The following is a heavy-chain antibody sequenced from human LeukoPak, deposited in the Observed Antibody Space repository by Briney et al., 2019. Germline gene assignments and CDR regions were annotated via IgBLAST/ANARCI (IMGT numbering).Heavy chain of an antibody. CDR1: GYSFTSYW. J-gene: IGHJ4*02. V-gene: IGHV5-51*01. D-gene: IGHD6-6*01. CDR3: ARLGEEYSSSSGGFDY. CDR2: IYPGDSDT. Sequence: GESLKISCKGSGYSFTSYWIGWVRQMPGKGLEWMGSIYPGDSDTRYSPSFQGQVTISADTSISTAYLQWSSLKASDTAMYYCARLGEEYSSSSGGFDYWGQGTLVTVSS.